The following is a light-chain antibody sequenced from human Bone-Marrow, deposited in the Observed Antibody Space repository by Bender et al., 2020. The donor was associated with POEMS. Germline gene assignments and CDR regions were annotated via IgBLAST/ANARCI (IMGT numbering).Light chain of an antibody. Sequence: SFELTQPLSVSVALGQTARVACGGNRIGGYNVHWYQQKPGQAPVLVIYRDSNRPSGIPDRFSGSNSGNTATLTISRAQAGDEADYYCQVWDRGAVVFGGGTKLTVL. CDR3: QVWDRGAVV. V-gene: IGLV3-9*01. CDR1: RIGGYN. CDR2: RDS. J-gene: IGLJ2*01.